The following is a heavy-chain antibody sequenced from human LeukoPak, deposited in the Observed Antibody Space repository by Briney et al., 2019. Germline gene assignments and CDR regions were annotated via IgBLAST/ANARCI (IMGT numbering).Heavy chain of an antibody. CDR1: GFTFSSYS. V-gene: IGHV3-21*01. D-gene: IGHD3-22*01. CDR3: ARTDYDSSSYYGEDFGY. CDR2: ISSSSSYI. J-gene: IGHJ4*02. Sequence: PGGSLRLSCAASGFTFSSYSMNWVRQAPGKGLEWVSSISSSSSYIYYADSVKGRFTISRDNAKNSLYLQMNSLRAEDTAVYYCARTDYDSSSYYGEDFGYWGQGTLVTVSS.